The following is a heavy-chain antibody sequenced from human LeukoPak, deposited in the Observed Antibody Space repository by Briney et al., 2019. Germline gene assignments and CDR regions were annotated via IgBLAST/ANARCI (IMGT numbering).Heavy chain of an antibody. V-gene: IGHV1-69*06. J-gene: IGHJ4*02. Sequence: ASVKVSCKASGGSFGSDGVAWVRQAPGQGLEWMGRIIVFFGTAKYAQKFQGRVTITADTSTNTAYMELSHLRFEDTAVYFCARDRSPTTAGPLDSWGQGTLVTVSS. CDR2: IIVFFGTA. D-gene: IGHD5-12*01. CDR1: GGSFGSDG. CDR3: ARDRSPTTAGPLDS.